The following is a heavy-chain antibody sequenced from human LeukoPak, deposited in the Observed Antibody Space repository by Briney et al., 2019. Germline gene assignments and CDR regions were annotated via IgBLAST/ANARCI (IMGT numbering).Heavy chain of an antibody. V-gene: IGHV4-59*08. J-gene: IGHJ4*02. CDR3: ARHESAVGALFY. D-gene: IGHD1-26*01. Sequence: PSETLSLTCTVSGGSISRYYWSWIRQPPGKGLEWIGYIYSSGSTNSNPSLKSRVTISVDTSNNQFSLKLNSVTAAGTAVYYCARHESAVGALFYWGQGTLVTVSS. CDR2: IYSSGST. CDR1: GGSISRYY.